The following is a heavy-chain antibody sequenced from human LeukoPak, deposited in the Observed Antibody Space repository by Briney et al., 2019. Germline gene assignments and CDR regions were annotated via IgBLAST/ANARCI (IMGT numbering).Heavy chain of an antibody. D-gene: IGHD3-10*01. CDR3: ARRISLVRGMETNWFDP. V-gene: IGHV5-51*01. J-gene: IGHJ5*02. Sequence: GESLKISCKGSGYSFTSYWVAWVRQMPGKGLEWMGIIYPGDSDTTYSPSFQGQVTISADKSINTAYLQWSSLKSSDTAMYYCARRISLVRGMETNWFDPWGQGTLVTVSS. CDR2: IYPGDSDT. CDR1: GYSFTSYW.